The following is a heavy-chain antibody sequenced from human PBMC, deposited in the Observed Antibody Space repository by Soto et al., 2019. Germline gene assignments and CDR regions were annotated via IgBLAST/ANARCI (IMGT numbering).Heavy chain of an antibody. V-gene: IGHV1-3*01. CDR2: INAGNGNT. CDR1: GYTFTSYA. J-gene: IGHJ5*02. Sequence: ASVKVSCKASGYTFTSYAMHWVRQAPGQRLEWMGWINAGNGNTKYSQKFQGRVTITRDTSASTAYMELSSLRSEDTAVYYCARLYSSLEIVWFDPWGQGTLVTVSS. D-gene: IGHD6-6*01. CDR3: ARLYSSLEIVWFDP.